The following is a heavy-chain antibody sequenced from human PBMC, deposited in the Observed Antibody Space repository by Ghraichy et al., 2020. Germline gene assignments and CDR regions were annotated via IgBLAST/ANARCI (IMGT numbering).Heavy chain of an antibody. CDR1: GFTFSSYA. CDR2: ISGSGGST. V-gene: IGHV3-23*01. CDR3: AKNYDFWSGYDFDY. D-gene: IGHD3-3*01. Sequence: GESLNISCAASGFTFSSYAMSWVRQAPGKGLEWVSAISGSGGSTYYADSVKGRFTISRDNSKNTLYLQMNSLRAEDTAVYYCAKNYDFWSGYDFDYWGQGTLVTVSS. J-gene: IGHJ4*02.